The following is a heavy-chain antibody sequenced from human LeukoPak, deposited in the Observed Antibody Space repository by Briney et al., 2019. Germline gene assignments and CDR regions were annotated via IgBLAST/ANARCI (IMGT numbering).Heavy chain of an antibody. CDR2: ISNDGGGT. J-gene: IGHJ5*02. CDR3: AKGSSGYFLDL. CDR1: GFIFNNYG. Sequence: PGGSLRLSCAASGFIFNNYGVVWVRQAPGKGLEWVSAISNDGGGTTYADFVKGRFTISRDNSKNTLFLQMNSLRAEDTALYYCAKGSSGYFLDLWGQGTLVTVSS. D-gene: IGHD3-22*01. V-gene: IGHV3-23*01.